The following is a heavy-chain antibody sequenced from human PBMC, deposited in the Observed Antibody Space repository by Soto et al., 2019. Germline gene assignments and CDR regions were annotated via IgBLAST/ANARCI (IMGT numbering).Heavy chain of an antibody. CDR2: ISGSGGST. Sequence: GGSLTLACAASGFTFSTYAMSWVRQVQGKGLVWDSAISGSGGSTFYEDPVKGRFTISRDNYMNTLYLQMNSLRTEDTAVYYCAHPRGFGVFDAYDIWGPGTMVTVSS. V-gene: IGHV3-23*01. D-gene: IGHD3-10*01. J-gene: IGHJ3*02. CDR1: GFTFSTYA. CDR3: AHPRGFGVFDAYDI.